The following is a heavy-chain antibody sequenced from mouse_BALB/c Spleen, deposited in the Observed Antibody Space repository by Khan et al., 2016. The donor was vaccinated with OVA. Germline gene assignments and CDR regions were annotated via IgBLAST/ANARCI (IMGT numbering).Heavy chain of an antibody. V-gene: IGHV5-17*02. Sequence: EVELVESGGGLVQPGGSRKLSCAASGFTFSSFGMHWVRQAPEKGLEWVAYISSGSSTIYYADTVKGRFTISRDNPKKTLFLQMTSLRSEDTAMYYCARRGIYFYGSSYDYVMDYWGQGTSVTVSS. D-gene: IGHD1-1*01. CDR1: GFTFSSFG. J-gene: IGHJ4*01. CDR3: ARRGIYFYGSSYDYVMDY. CDR2: ISSGSSTI.